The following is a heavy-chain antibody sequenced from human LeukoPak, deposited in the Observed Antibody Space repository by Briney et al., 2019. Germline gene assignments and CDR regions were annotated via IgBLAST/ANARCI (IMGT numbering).Heavy chain of an antibody. Sequence: GGSLRLSCAASGFTVSSNYMNWVRQAPGKGLEWVSLIDSGDRTYYADSVKGRFTISRDNSKNTLYLQMNSLRVEDTAVYYCAKGVGANYYYYMDVWGKGTTVTVFS. J-gene: IGHJ6*03. CDR2: IDSGDRT. V-gene: IGHV3-66*01. CDR1: GFTVSSNY. D-gene: IGHD1-26*01. CDR3: AKGVGANYYYYMDV.